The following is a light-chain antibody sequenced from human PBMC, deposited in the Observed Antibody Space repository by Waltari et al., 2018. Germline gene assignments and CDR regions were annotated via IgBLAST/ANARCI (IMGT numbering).Light chain of an antibody. J-gene: IGKJ4*01. V-gene: IGKV3-20*01. CDR2: ATS. Sequence: EIVLTQSPGTLSLPLGERATLSCRASQSVTTRQLAWYQQKPGQAPRLLIHATSSRATGIADRFSGSGSETDFTLTISRLEPEDFAVYYCEHYGSSPGTFGGGTRVEIK. CDR1: QSVTTRQ. CDR3: EHYGSSPGT.